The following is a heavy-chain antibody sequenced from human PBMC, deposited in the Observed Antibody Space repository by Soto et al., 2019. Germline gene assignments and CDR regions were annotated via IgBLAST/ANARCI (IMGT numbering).Heavy chain of an antibody. D-gene: IGHD3-16*02. CDR1: GGSITSGDYF. V-gene: IGHV4-30-4*01. Sequence: SETLSLTCTVSGGSITSGDYFWSWIRQPPGKGLEWIGYISYSGTTYYNPSLKSRVTISVDTSKNQFSLNLTSVTAADTAIFYCARVTFGGIVIKNNWFDPWGQGILVTISS. J-gene: IGHJ5*01. CDR3: ARVTFGGIVIKNNWFDP. CDR2: ISYSGTT.